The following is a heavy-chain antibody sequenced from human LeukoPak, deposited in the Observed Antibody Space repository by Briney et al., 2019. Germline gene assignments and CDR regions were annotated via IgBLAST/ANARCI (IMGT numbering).Heavy chain of an antibody. CDR1: DYSISSGYY. D-gene: IGHD3-22*01. V-gene: IGHV4-38-2*02. J-gene: IGHJ3*02. Sequence: SETLSLTCTVSDYSISSGYYWGWIRQPPGKGLEWIGSIYHSGSTYYNPSLKSRVTISVDTSKNQFSLKLSSVTAADTAVYYCARATYYYDSSGYWTLEFDFDIWGQGTMVTVSS. CDR3: ARATYYYDSSGYWTLEFDFDI. CDR2: IYHSGST.